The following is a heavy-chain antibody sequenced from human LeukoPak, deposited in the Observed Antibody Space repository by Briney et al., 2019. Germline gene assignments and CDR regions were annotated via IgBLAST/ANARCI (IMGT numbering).Heavy chain of an antibody. Sequence: PGGSLRLSCAASGFTFSRYAMSWVRQAPGKGLEWVSAISGSGDSTYYADSVKGRFTISRDNSKNTLYLQMNSLRAEDTAVYYCAKHPWCSGGSCSYYYYYYMDVWGKGTTVTVSS. CDR1: GFTFSRYA. D-gene: IGHD2-15*01. CDR3: AKHPWCSGGSCSYYYYYYMDV. V-gene: IGHV3-23*01. CDR2: ISGSGDST. J-gene: IGHJ6*03.